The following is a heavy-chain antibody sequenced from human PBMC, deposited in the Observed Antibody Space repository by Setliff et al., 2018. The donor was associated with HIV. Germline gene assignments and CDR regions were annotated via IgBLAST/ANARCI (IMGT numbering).Heavy chain of an antibody. CDR3: AREGITGTTLHPY. Sequence: LRLSCAASGLTLSDYWMHWVRQAPGKGLEWVSHISKMGTTIKYADSVKGRFTISRDDAKNTLYLQMNSLRVEDTAVYYCAREGITGTTLHPYWGPGTLVTVSS. CDR1: GLTLSDYW. D-gene: IGHD1-7*01. V-gene: IGHV3-74*01. J-gene: IGHJ4*02. CDR2: ISKMGTTI.